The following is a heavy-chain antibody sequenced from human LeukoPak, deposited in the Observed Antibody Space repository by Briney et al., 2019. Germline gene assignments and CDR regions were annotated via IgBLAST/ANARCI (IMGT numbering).Heavy chain of an antibody. Sequence: GASVKVSCKASGYTFTNYGISWVRQAPGQGLEWMSWISANNGEIRYAQNFQGRVTLTTDTSTTTAYMELRSLRSDDTAVYYCARGGSYYDSSGYYSREGQFDYWGQGTLVTVPS. V-gene: IGHV1-18*04. CDR2: ISANNGEI. J-gene: IGHJ4*02. CDR3: ARGGSYYDSSGYYSREGQFDY. D-gene: IGHD3-22*01. CDR1: GYTFTNYG.